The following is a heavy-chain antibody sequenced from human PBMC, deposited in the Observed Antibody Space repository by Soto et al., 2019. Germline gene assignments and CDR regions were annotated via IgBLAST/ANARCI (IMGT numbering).Heavy chain of an antibody. Sequence: QVQLQESGPGLVKPSETLSLTCTVSGGSISSYYWSWIRQPPGKGLEWIAYIYYSGSTKYNPSLKSRFPIAVDTSNNQFSLKLSSVTAADTAVYYCARRGATAYYYYGMDVWGQGTTVTVSS. V-gene: IGHV4-59*08. D-gene: IGHD3-16*01. CDR1: GGSISSYY. CDR3: ARRGATAYYYYGMDV. CDR2: IYYSGST. J-gene: IGHJ6*02.